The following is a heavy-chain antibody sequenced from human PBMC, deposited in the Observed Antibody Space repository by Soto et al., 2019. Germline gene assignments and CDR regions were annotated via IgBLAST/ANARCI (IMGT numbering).Heavy chain of an antibody. CDR3: ARDGDGRMTTNPYYYNGMDV. Sequence: KTSETLALTCTVSGGSLGSYYWSWIRQPPGKGLEWIGYVFYTGRANYNASLKSRVSISLDTSNYQFSQKLSSVTATDTAVYYCARDGDGRMTTNPYYYNGMDVWGPGTTVTVSS. D-gene: IGHD4-4*01. V-gene: IGHV4-59*01. CDR1: GGSLGSYY. J-gene: IGHJ6*02. CDR2: VFYTGRA.